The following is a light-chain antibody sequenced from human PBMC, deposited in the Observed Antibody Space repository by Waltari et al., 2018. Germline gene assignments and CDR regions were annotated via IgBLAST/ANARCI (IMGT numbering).Light chain of an antibody. CDR3: SSYSSSSSLIL. V-gene: IGLV2-14*03. Sequence: QSALSQPASVSGSPGQSITISCTGASSDVGGHDYVSWYQQHPGQAPKPICLDVNNRPSGVSNRFSGAKSGKTASLTISGLQAEDEADYYCSSYSSSSSLILFGEATTGTVL. J-gene: IGLJ2*01. CDR2: DVN. CDR1: SSDVGGHDY.